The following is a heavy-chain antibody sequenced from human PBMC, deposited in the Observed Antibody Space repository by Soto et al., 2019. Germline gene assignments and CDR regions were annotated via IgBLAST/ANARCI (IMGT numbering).Heavy chain of an antibody. CDR1: GFTFSNYA. Sequence: GGSLRLSCAASGFTFSNYAMTWVRQAPGKGLEWVSAISGTGGSTYYADSVRGRFTISRDNSKNTLYLQMNSLRAEDTALYHCVKDIAPAATGPPHWFDPWGQGTLVTVSS. V-gene: IGHV3-23*01. J-gene: IGHJ5*02. CDR3: VKDIAPAATGPPHWFDP. CDR2: ISGTGGST. D-gene: IGHD6-13*01.